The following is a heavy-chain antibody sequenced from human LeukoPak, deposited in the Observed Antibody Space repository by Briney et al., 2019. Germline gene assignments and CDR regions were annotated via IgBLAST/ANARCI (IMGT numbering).Heavy chain of an antibody. Sequence: SGPALVKPTQTLTLTCTFSGFSLSTSGMRVSWIRQPPGKALECLARIDWDDDKFYSTSLKTRLTISKDTPKNQVVLTMTNMDPVDTATYYCARVRCGGDCYPDYWGQGTLVTVSS. CDR1: GFSLSTSGMR. J-gene: IGHJ4*02. D-gene: IGHD2-21*02. CDR3: ARVRCGGDCYPDY. CDR2: IDWDDDK. V-gene: IGHV2-70*04.